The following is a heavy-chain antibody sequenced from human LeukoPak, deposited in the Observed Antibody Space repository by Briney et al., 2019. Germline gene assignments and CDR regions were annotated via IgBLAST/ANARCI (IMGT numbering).Heavy chain of an antibody. J-gene: IGHJ4*02. D-gene: IGHD3-16*01. Sequence: ASVKVSCKASGYTFTGYYMHWVRQAPGQGLEWMGWINPNSGGTNYAQKFQGRVTMTRDTSISTAYMELSRLRSDDTAVYYCARTLMGGLGDEVDYWSQGTLVTVSS. CDR3: ARTLMGGLGDEVDY. CDR2: INPNSGGT. V-gene: IGHV1-2*02. CDR1: GYTFTGYY.